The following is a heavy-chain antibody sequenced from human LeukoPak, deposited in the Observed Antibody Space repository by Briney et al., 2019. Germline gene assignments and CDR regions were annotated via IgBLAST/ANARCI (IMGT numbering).Heavy chain of an antibody. V-gene: IGHV1-69*01. CDR3: AADYDILTGYFPLDY. Sequence: SVKVPCKASGGTFSSYAISWVRQAPGQGLEWMGGIIPIFGTANYAQKFQGRVTITADESTSTAYMELSSLRSEDTAVYYCAADYDILTGYFPLDYWGQGTLVTVSS. CDR1: GGTFSSYA. D-gene: IGHD3-9*01. CDR2: IIPIFGTA. J-gene: IGHJ4*02.